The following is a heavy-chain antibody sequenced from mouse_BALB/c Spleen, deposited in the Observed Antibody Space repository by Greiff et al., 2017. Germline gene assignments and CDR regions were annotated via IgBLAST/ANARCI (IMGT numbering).Heavy chain of an antibody. V-gene: IGHV2-2*02. CDR2: IWSGGST. CDR3: ATLTTATDFDV. J-gene: IGHJ1*01. CDR1: GFSLTSYG. D-gene: IGHD1-2*01. Sequence: VQLVESGPGLVQPSQSLSITCTVSGFSLTSYGVHWVRQSPGKGLEWLGVIWSGGSTDYNAAFISRLSISKDNSKSQVFFKMNSLQANDTAIYYCATLTTATDFDVWGAGTTVTVSS.